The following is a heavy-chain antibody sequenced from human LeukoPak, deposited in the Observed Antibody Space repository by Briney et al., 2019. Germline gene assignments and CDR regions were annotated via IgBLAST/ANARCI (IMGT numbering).Heavy chain of an antibody. D-gene: IGHD3-16*01. J-gene: IGHJ3*02. V-gene: IGHV1-69*06. Sequence: GASVKVSCKASGGTFNSYGINWVRQAPGQGLEWMGRIIPMFGTANYAQKFQGRVTITADKSTSTAYMELSSLRSEDTAVYYCARDGGTRLKVAFDIWGQGTMVTVSS. CDR2: IIPMFGTA. CDR1: GGTFNSYG. CDR3: ARDGGTRLKVAFDI.